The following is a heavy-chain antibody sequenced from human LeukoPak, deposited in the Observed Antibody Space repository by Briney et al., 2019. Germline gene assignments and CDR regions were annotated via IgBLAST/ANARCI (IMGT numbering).Heavy chain of an antibody. CDR1: GFTFSSYV. CDR3: ARGNYYGSGSYQPPFDY. J-gene: IGHJ4*02. D-gene: IGHD3-10*01. CDR2: ISYDGSNK. Sequence: GGSLRLSCAASGFTFSSYVMHWVRQAPGKGLEWVAVISYDGSNKYYADSVKGRFTISRDNSKNTLYLQMNSLRAEDTAVYYCARGNYYGSGSYQPPFDYWGQGTLVTVSS. V-gene: IGHV3-30*04.